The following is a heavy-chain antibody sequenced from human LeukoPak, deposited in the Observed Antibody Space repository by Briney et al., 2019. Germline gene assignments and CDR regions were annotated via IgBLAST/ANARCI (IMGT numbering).Heavy chain of an antibody. CDR3: AMTYEGYSSGWHRVRAFDI. CDR1: GYTFTSYD. J-gene: IGHJ3*02. Sequence: ASVKVSCKASGYTFTSYDINWVRQATGQGLEWMGWMNPNSGNTGYAQKFQGRVTMTRNTSISTAYMELSSLRSEDTAVYYCAMTYEGYSSGWHRVRAFDIWGQGTMVTVSS. V-gene: IGHV1-8*01. CDR2: MNPNSGNT. D-gene: IGHD6-19*01.